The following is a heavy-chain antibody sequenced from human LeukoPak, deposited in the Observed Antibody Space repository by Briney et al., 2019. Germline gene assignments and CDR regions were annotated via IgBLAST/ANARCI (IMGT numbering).Heavy chain of an antibody. V-gene: IGHV4-34*01. J-gene: IGHJ6*03. CDR3: ARKWGYYYYMDV. CDR1: GGSFSGYY. D-gene: IGHD2-8*01. CDR2: INHSGST. Sequence: SETLSLTRAVYGGSFSGYYWSWIRQPPGKGLEWIGEINHSGSTNYNPSLKSRVTISVDTSKNQFSLKLSSVTAADTAVYYCARKWGYYYYMDVWGKGTTVTVSS.